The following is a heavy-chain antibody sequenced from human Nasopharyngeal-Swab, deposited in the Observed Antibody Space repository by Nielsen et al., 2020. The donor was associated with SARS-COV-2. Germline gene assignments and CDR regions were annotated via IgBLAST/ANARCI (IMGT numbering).Heavy chain of an antibody. CDR2: IYTSGST. CDR3: ARGITTLYYYYYMDV. J-gene: IGHJ6*03. Sequence: IRQPPGKELGWIGRIYTSGSTNYNPSLKSRVTISVDTSKNQFSLKLTSVPAADTAVYYCARGITTLYYYYYMDVWGKGTTVTVSS. D-gene: IGHD3-10*01. V-gene: IGHV4-61*02.